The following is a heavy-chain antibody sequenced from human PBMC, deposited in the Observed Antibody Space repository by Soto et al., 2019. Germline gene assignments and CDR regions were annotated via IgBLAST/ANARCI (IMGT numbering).Heavy chain of an antibody. D-gene: IGHD5-12*01. J-gene: IGHJ4*02. Sequence: SETLSLTCAVSGYPISSGYYWCWIRQPPGKGLEWIGIIHHSGSTYYTPSLRSRITISVDTSKNQFSLKMPSVTAADTAVYYCARSSGYVPGGYWGQGIMVTVSS. CDR1: GYPISSGYY. CDR2: IHHSGST. CDR3: ARSSGYVPGGY. V-gene: IGHV4-38-2*01.